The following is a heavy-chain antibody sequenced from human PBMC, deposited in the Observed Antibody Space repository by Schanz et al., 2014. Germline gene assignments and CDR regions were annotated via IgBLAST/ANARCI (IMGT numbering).Heavy chain of an antibody. Sequence: EVQLVESGGGLVQPGGSLRLSCGGSGFTFSKYWMSWVRQAPGKGLEWVANIKQDGSEKYYVDAVKGRFTISRDRFQNTLYLRMSSLRAEDTAVYYCARTRFDYGEVDYWGQGTLVTVSS. J-gene: IGHJ4*02. CDR2: IKQDGSEK. V-gene: IGHV3-7*02. CDR3: ARTRFDYGEVDY. D-gene: IGHD4-17*01. CDR1: GFTFSKYW.